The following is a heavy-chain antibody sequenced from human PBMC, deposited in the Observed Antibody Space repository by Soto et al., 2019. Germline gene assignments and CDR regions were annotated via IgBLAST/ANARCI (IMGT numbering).Heavy chain of an antibody. V-gene: IGHV3-11*06. Sequence: PGGSLRLSCAASGFTFSDYYMSWIRQAPGKGLEWVSYISSSSSYTNYADSVKGRFTISRDNAKNSLYLQMNSLRAEDTAVYYCARAPITGRWAGSFDYWGQGTLVTVSS. CDR1: GFTFSDYY. CDR3: ARAPITGRWAGSFDY. D-gene: IGHD1-20*01. J-gene: IGHJ4*02. CDR2: ISSSSSYT.